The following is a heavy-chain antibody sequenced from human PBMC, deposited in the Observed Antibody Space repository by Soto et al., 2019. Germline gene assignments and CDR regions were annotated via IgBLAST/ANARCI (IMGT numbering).Heavy chain of an antibody. Sequence: QITLNESGPTLVKPTQTLTLTCTFSGFSLGTYGVGVGWIRQPPGKALEWLALIYWDDDKRYSPSLKSRLTITKDTSKSKVFLTLTNMDPVDTATYYCAHRGGGIVDWYVDLWGRGTPVIVSS. V-gene: IGHV2-5*02. CDR3: AHRGGGIVDWYVDL. J-gene: IGHJ2*01. D-gene: IGHD1-26*01. CDR2: IYWDDDK. CDR1: GFSLGTYGVG.